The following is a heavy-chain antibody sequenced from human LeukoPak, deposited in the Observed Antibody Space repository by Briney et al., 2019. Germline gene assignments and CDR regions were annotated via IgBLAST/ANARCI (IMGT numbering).Heavy chain of an antibody. CDR2: IKEDGSEK. Sequence: GGSLRLSCAASGFTFSRYWMSWVRQAPGKGLEWVTNIKEDGSEKYYVDSVKGRFTISRDNAKSSLYLQMNSLRAEDTAVYYCASHTVTHLYYYYYMDVWGKGTTVTVSS. D-gene: IGHD4-17*01. CDR1: GFTFSRYW. CDR3: ASHTVTHLYYYYYMDV. J-gene: IGHJ6*03. V-gene: IGHV3-7*01.